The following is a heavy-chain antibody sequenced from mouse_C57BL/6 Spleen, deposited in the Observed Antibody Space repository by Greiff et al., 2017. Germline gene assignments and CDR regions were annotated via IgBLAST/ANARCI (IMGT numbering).Heavy chain of an antibody. J-gene: IGHJ2*01. V-gene: IGHV1-22*01. D-gene: IGHD1-1*01. CDR3: AIYYYGSSLLCDY. Sequence: VQLQQSGPELVKPGASVKMSCKASGYTFTDYNMHWVKQSHGKSLEWIGYINPNNGGTSYNQKFKGKATLTVNKSSSTAYMELRSLTSEDSAVYYCAIYYYGSSLLCDYWGQGTTLTVSS. CDR1: GYTFTDYN. CDR2: INPNNGGT.